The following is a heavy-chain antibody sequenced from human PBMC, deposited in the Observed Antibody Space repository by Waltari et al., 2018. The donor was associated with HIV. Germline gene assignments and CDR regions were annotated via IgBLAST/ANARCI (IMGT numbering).Heavy chain of an antibody. D-gene: IGHD3-9*01. Sequence: QVQLVQSGAEVKKPGASVKVSCKASGYTFTSYAMHLVRQAPGQRLEWMGWINAGNGNTKYSQKFQGRVTITRDTSASTAYMELSSLRSEDTAVYYCARDRYYDILTGYYPHYYMDVWGQGTTVTVSS. CDR1: GYTFTSYA. J-gene: IGHJ6*03. CDR3: ARDRYYDILTGYYPHYYMDV. V-gene: IGHV1-3*01. CDR2: INAGNGNT.